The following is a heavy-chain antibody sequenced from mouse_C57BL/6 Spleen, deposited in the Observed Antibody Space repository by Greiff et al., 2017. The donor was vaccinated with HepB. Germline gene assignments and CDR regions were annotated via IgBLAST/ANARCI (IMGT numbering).Heavy chain of an antibody. V-gene: IGHV2-9-1*01. Sequence: VQLQQSGPGLVAPSQCLSITCTVSGFSLTSYAISWVRQPPGKGLEWLGVIWTGGGTNYNSALKSRLSISKDNSKSQVFLKMNSLQTDDTARYYCARNRGYGSPSFDYWGQGTTLTVSS. J-gene: IGHJ2*01. D-gene: IGHD1-1*01. CDR3: ARNRGYGSPSFDY. CDR1: GFSLTSYA. CDR2: IWTGGGT.